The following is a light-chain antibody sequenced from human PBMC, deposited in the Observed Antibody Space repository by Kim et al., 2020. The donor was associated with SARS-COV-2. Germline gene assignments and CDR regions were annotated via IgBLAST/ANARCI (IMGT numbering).Light chain of an antibody. CDR1: NSDVDAYNY. CDR3: LSYTRSSIV. Sequence: QSALTQPASVSGSPGQSITISCTGANSDVDAYNYVSWYQQQPGRAPKLLIYDVNKRPSGITNRFSGSKSENTASLTISGLQPEDDSDYYCLSYTRSSIVFGSGTKVTVL. V-gene: IGLV2-14*03. CDR2: DVN. J-gene: IGLJ1*01.